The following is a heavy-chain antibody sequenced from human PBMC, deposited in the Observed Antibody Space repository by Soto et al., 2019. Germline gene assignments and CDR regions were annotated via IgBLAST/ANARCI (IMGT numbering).Heavy chain of an antibody. CDR2: INHSGGST. D-gene: IGHD4-4*01. J-gene: IGHJ5*02. Sequence: QVQLVQSGAEVKKPGASVKVSCKASGYTFTSYYMHWVRQAPGQGLEWMGIINHSGGSTSNAQKFQGRVTMTRDTSTSTVYMELSSLRSEYTAVYYWARDYSTRYWFDPWGQGTLVTVSS. V-gene: IGHV1-46*01. CDR3: ARDYSTRYWFDP. CDR1: GYTFTSYY.